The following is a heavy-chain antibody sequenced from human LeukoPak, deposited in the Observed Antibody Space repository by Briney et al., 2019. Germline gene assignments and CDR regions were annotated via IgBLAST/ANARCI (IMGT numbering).Heavy chain of an antibody. CDR1: GFTFSSYA. CDR3: AKAPLRCSSTSCYSEFQH. Sequence: GGSLRLSCAASGFTFSSYAMSRVRQAPGKGLEWVSAISGSGGSTYYADSVKGRFTISRDNSKNTLYLQMNSLRAEDTAVYYCAKAPLRCSSTSCYSEFQHWGQGTLVTVSS. CDR2: ISGSGGST. V-gene: IGHV3-23*01. D-gene: IGHD2-2*01. J-gene: IGHJ1*01.